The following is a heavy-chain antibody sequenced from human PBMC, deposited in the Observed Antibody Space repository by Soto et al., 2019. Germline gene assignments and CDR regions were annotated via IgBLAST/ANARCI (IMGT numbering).Heavy chain of an antibody. V-gene: IGHV4-4*02. CDR1: GGSFTSNNW. D-gene: IGHD1-7*01. CDR2: IYRTGST. CDR3: ASRDPGTSFDY. Sequence: AGTLALTCAVSGGSFTSNNWWTWVRQPPGQGLEWIGEIYRTGSTNYNPSLKSRVTISLDKSENQFSLKVTSLTAADTAVYYCASRDPGTSFDYWGEGTSVPVSP. J-gene: IGHJ4*02.